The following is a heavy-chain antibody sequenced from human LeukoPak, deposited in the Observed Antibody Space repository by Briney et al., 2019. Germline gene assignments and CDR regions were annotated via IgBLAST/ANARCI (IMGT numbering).Heavy chain of an antibody. V-gene: IGHV4-31*03. J-gene: IGHJ4*02. Sequence: PSETLSLTCTVSGGSISSGGYYWSWIRQHPGKGLEWIGYIYYSGSTYYNPSLKSRVTISVDTSKNQFSLKLSSVTAADTAVYYCARDRRHYDILTGYPPVGYFDYWGQGTLVTVSS. CDR3: ARDRRHYDILTGYPPVGYFDY. CDR2: IYYSGST. D-gene: IGHD3-9*01. CDR1: GGSISSGGYY.